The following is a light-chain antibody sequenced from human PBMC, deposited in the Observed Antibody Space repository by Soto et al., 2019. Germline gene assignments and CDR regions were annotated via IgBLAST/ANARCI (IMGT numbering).Light chain of an antibody. CDR2: SNS. Sequence: QSALTQPPSASGTPGQRVTISCSGSDSNIGSNTVNWYQQVPGTAPKLLNYSNSQRPSGVPDRFSGSKSGTSASLAISGLQSEDEGDYYCAAWDDSLNGRAVFGGGTKLTVL. CDR3: AAWDDSLNGRAV. V-gene: IGLV1-44*01. CDR1: DSNIGSNT. J-gene: IGLJ3*02.